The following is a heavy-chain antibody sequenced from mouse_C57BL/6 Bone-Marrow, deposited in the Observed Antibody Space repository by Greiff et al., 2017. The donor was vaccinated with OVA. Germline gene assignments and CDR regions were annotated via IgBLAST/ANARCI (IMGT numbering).Heavy chain of an antibody. J-gene: IGHJ3*01. Sequence: EVQLVESGGGLVQPKGSLKLSCAASGFTFNTYAMHWVRQAPGKGLEWVARIRSKSSNYATYYADSVKDRFTISRDDSQSMLYLQMNNLKTEDTAMYYCVGDSRRDGSSSWFAYWGQGTLVTVSA. CDR1: GFTFNTYA. D-gene: IGHD1-1*01. CDR3: VGDSRRDGSSSWFAY. V-gene: IGHV10-3*01. CDR2: IRSKSSNYAT.